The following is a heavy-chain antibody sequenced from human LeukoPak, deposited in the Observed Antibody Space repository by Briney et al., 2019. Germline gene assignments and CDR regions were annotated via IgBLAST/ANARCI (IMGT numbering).Heavy chain of an antibody. J-gene: IGHJ4*02. D-gene: IGHD3-22*01. V-gene: IGHV3-21*01. CDR1: GFTFSSYG. CDR2: ISSSSSYI. CDR3: ASSKRDSSGWDY. Sequence: GGTLRLSCAASGFTFSSYGMSWVRQAPGKGLEWVSSISSSSSYIYYADSVKGRFTISRDNAKNSLYLQMNSLRAEDTAVYYCASSKRDSSGWDYWGQGTLVTVSS.